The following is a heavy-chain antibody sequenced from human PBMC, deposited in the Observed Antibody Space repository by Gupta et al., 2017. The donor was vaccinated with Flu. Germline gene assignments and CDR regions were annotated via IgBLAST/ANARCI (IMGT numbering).Heavy chain of an antibody. CDR2: ISGSGGRT. Sequence: EVQLLESGGGLVQPGGSLRLSCAASGFTFSRYAMSWVRQAPGKGLELVSAISGSGGRTYYADSVNGLFTISRDNSKNTLYLQMNSLRAEDTAVYYCAKDLVEYYYDSSGYYPPDAFDIWGQGTIVTVSS. D-gene: IGHD3-22*01. CDR3: AKDLVEYYYDSSGYYPPDAFDI. V-gene: IGHV3-23*01. J-gene: IGHJ3*02. CDR1: GFTFSRYA.